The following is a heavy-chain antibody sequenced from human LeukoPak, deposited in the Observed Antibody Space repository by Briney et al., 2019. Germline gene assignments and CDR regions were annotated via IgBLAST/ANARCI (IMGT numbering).Heavy chain of an antibody. Sequence: SQTLSLTCTVSGGSISSGDYYWSWTRQPPGKGLEWIGYIYYSGSTYYNPSLKSRVTISVDTSKNQFSLKLSSVTAEDTAVYYCARVLYSSSWYEAYYYYYYMDVWGKGTTVTVSS. CDR2: IYYSGST. CDR3: ARVLYSSSWYEAYYYYYYMDV. J-gene: IGHJ6*03. D-gene: IGHD6-13*01. V-gene: IGHV4-30-4*08. CDR1: GGSISSGDYY.